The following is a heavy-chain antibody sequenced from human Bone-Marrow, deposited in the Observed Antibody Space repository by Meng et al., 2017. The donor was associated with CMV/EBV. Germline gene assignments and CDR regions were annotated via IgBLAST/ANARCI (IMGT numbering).Heavy chain of an antibody. CDR1: GFTVSSNY. V-gene: IGHV3-66*02. CDR3: ARTRLGYCSGGSCYGSSRYYGMDF. Sequence: GESLKISCAASGFTVSSNYMSWVRQAPGKGLEWVSVIYSGGSTYYADSVKGRFTISRDNSKNTLYLQMNSLRAEDTAVYYCARTRLGYCSGGSCYGSSRYYGMDFWGQGTRVTVSS. J-gene: IGHJ6*02. CDR2: IYSGGST. D-gene: IGHD2-15*01.